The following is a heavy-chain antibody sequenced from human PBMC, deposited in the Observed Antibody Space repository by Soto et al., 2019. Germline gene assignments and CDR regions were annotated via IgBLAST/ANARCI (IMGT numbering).Heavy chain of an antibody. Sequence: PGGSLRLSCAASGFTVSSKYMSWVRQAPGKGLEWVSLIQSGGPTYYADSVKGRFTISRDTSENTLHLQMDSLRAEDTAVYYCARGRIAGRPPDVWGKGTTVTVSS. V-gene: IGHV3-66*01. J-gene: IGHJ6*04. CDR2: IQSGGPT. D-gene: IGHD6-6*01. CDR1: GFTVSSKY. CDR3: ARGRIAGRPPDV.